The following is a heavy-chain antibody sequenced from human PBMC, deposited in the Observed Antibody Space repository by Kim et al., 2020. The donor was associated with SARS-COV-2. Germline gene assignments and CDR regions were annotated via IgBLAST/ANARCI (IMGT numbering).Heavy chain of an antibody. Sequence: STYYNPSLKSRINISRDTSKNQFSLRLTSLSAADTAIYYCARSADSGDYGINWGQGTLVTVSS. V-gene: IGHV4-30-2*05. CDR3: ARSADSGDYGIN. CDR2: ST. D-gene: IGHD4-17*01. J-gene: IGHJ4*02.